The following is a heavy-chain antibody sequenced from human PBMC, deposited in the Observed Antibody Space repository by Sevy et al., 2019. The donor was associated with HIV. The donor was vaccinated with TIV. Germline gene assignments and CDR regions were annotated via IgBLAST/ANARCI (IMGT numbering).Heavy chain of an antibody. V-gene: IGHV3-7*01. CDR1: GFTFSSFW. CDR2: IKQDGSEK. CDR3: AKQANWALDY. J-gene: IGHJ4*02. Sequence: GGSLRLSCAVSGFTFSSFWMSWVRQAPGKGLEWVANIKQDGSEKYYVDSGKGRFTISRENAKNSLYLQMNSLRAEDAAMYYCAKQANWALDYWGQGTLVTVSS. D-gene: IGHD3-16*01.